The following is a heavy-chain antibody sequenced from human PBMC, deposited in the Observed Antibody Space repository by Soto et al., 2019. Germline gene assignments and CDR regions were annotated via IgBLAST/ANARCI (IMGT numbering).Heavy chain of an antibody. Sequence: PXGSLRLTCAASGFSFSSYCMHWVRQAPGKGLDWVAATSHDGSKKYYADSVKGRFTISRDNSKNTLYLQMNSLRAEDTAVYYCAKDEGSGSYYVTGDYWGQGTLVTVSS. D-gene: IGHD3-10*01. V-gene: IGHV3-30*18. CDR2: TSHDGSKK. CDR3: AKDEGSGSYYVTGDY. J-gene: IGHJ4*02. CDR1: GFSFSSYC.